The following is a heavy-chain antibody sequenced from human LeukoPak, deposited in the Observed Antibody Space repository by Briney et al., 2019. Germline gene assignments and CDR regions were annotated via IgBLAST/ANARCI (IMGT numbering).Heavy chain of an antibody. CDR2: ISSSSSTI. CDR1: GFTFSSYS. V-gene: IGHV3-48*04. Sequence: GGSLRLSCAASGFTFSSYSMNWVRQAPGKGLEWVSYISSSSSTIYYADSVKGRFTISRDNAKNSLYLQMNSLRAEDTAVYYCARGGVDTAMASWGQGTLVTVSS. J-gene: IGHJ5*02. D-gene: IGHD5-18*01. CDR3: ARGGVDTAMAS.